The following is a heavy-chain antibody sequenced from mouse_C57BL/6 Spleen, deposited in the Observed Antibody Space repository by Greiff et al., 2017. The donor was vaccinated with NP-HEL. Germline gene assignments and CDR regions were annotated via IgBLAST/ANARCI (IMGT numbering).Heavy chain of an antibody. Sequence: VQLQQSGAELAKPGASVKLSCKASGYTFTSYWMHWVKQRPGQGLEWIGYINPSSGYTKYNQKFKDKATLTADKSSSTAYMQLISLTYEDSAVYYCARAFITTVVATPYAMDYWGQGTSVTVSS. J-gene: IGHJ4*01. CDR3: ARAFITTVVATPYAMDY. V-gene: IGHV1-7*01. CDR2: INPSSGYT. CDR1: GYTFTSYW. D-gene: IGHD1-1*01.